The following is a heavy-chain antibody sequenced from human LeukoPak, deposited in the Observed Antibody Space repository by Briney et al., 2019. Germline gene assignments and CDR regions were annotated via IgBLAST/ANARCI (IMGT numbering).Heavy chain of an antibody. D-gene: IGHD3-10*01. Sequence: ASVKVSCKASGGTFSSYAISWVRQAPGQGLEWMGWISAYNGSTNYAQKLQGRVTMTTDTSTSTAYMELRSLRSDDTAVYYCAREFGELPYYYYGMDVWGQGTTVTVSS. CDR2: ISAYNGST. CDR3: AREFGELPYYYYGMDV. CDR1: GGTFSSYA. J-gene: IGHJ6*02. V-gene: IGHV1-18*01.